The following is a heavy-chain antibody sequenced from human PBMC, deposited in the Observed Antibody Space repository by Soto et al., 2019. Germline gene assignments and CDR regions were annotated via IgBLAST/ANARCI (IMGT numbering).Heavy chain of an antibody. CDR1: GGSISSYY. CDR2: IYYSGST. Sequence: SETLSLTCTVSGGSISSYYWSWIRQPPGKGLEWIGYIYYSGSTNYNPSLKSRVTISVDTSKNQFSLKLSSVTAADTAVYYCARWPDYGDRRRFDYWGQGALVTVSS. D-gene: IGHD4-17*01. J-gene: IGHJ4*02. V-gene: IGHV4-59*08. CDR3: ARWPDYGDRRRFDY.